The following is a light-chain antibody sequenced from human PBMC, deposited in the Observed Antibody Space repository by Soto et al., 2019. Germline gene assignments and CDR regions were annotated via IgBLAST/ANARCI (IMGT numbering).Light chain of an antibody. V-gene: IGLV2-23*01. CDR3: YTYAGGSTYL. CDR1: SSVVGSYGL. J-gene: IGLJ1*01. CDR2: EDI. Sequence: QSVLTQPASVSGSPGQSITISCTGTSSVVGSYGLLSWYQHHPGKAPKLIIYEDIKGPSGVSNRFSGSKSGNTASLRISGLQAEDEADYYCYTYAGGSTYLFGTGTKVTVL.